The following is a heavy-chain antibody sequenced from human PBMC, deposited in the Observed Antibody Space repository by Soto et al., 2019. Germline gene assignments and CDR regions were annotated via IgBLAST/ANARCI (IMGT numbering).Heavy chain of an antibody. CDR3: AKGHLWIDY. Sequence: GGSLRLSCAASGFTFSSYDIYWVRQAPGKGLEWVAVISDDGSNKYYADSVKGRFTISRDNSKNTVSLQINSLRPEDTALYFCAKGHLWIDYWGQGTLVTVSS. CDR1: GFTFSSYD. D-gene: IGHD3-10*01. J-gene: IGHJ4*02. CDR2: ISDDGSNK. V-gene: IGHV3-30*18.